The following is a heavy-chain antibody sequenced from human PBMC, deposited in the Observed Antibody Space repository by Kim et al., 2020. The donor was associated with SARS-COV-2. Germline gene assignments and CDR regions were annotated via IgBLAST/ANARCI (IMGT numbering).Heavy chain of an antibody. D-gene: IGHD6-13*01. CDR3: ATDRNSSSWAYYYYGMEV. V-gene: IGHV3-48*03. CDR1: GFTFSSYE. J-gene: IGHJ6*02. Sequence: GGSLRLSCAASGFTFSSYEMNWVRQAPGKGLEWVSYISSSGSTIYYADPVKGRFTISRDNAKNSLYLQMNSRRAEDTAVYYCATDRNSSSWAYYYYGMEVWGQGTTVTVSS. CDR2: ISSSGSTI.